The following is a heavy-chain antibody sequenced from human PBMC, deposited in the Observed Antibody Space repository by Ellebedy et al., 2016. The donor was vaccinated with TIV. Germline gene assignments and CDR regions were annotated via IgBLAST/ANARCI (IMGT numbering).Heavy chain of an antibody. D-gene: IGHD6-13*01. J-gene: IGHJ4*02. V-gene: IGHV4-59*01. CDR1: GGSINPYY. Sequence: MPSETLSLTCSIAGGSINPYYWAWIRQPPGKGLEWIGFIHHLGSTNYNPSLKSRVTISLDTSETQFSLELTSVTAADTALYYCARKPPGIGAAGHDFWGQGTLVTVSS. CDR2: IHHLGST. CDR3: ARKPPGIGAAGHDF.